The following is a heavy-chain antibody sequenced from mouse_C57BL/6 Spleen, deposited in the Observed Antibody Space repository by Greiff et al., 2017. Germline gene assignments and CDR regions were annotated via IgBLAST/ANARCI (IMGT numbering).Heavy chain of an antibody. CDR1: GYTFTSYW. Sequence: QVQLQQPGAELVMPGASVKLSCKASGYTFTSYWMHWVKQRPGQGLEWIGEIDPSDSYTNYNQKFKGKSTLTVDKSSSTAYMQLSSLTSEDSAVYYCARRVVARGFDYWGQGTTLTVSS. CDR3: ARRVVARGFDY. CDR2: IDPSDSYT. J-gene: IGHJ2*01. V-gene: IGHV1-69*01. D-gene: IGHD1-1*01.